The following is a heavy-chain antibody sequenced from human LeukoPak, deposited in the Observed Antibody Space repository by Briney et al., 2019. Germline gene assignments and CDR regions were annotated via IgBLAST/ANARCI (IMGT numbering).Heavy chain of an antibody. V-gene: IGHV3-53*01. CDR2: IYSGGST. J-gene: IGHJ6*02. CDR3: ARVRSTSNYGMDV. CDR1: GFTVSSNY. D-gene: IGHD2-2*01. Sequence: GGSLRLSCAASGFTVSSNYMSWVRQAPGKGLEWVSVIYSGGSTYYADSVKGRCTISRDNSKNTLYLQMNSLRAEDTAVYYCARVRSTSNYGMDVWGQGTTVTVSS.